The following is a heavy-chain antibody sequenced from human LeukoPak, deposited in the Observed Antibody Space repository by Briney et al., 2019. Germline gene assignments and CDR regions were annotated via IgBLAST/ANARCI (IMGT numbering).Heavy chain of an antibody. V-gene: IGHV1-18*01. Sequence: ASVKVSCKASGYTFTSYGISWVRQAPGQGLEWMGWISAYNGNTNYAQKFQGRVTMTRNTSISTAYMELSSLRSEDTAVYYCARSKGVLRFLEWFDYYGMDVWGQGTTVTVSS. CDR3: ARSKGVLRFLEWFDYYGMDV. CDR2: ISAYNGNT. CDR1: GYTFTSYG. J-gene: IGHJ6*02. D-gene: IGHD3-3*01.